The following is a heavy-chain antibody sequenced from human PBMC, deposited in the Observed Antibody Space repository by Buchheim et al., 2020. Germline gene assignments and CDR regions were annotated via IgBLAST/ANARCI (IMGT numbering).Heavy chain of an antibody. CDR2: INRDGSEK. Sequence: EVQLVESGGGLVQPGGSLRLSCAASGFTFSDYWMTWVRQAPGKGLEWVANINRDGSEKNYVDSVKGRFTISRDNAKISLNRQMNSLRAEDTAVYYCAREGREQPIDYWGQGTL. D-gene: IGHD1-26*01. CDR1: GFTFSDYW. V-gene: IGHV3-7*01. J-gene: IGHJ4*02. CDR3: AREGREQPIDY.